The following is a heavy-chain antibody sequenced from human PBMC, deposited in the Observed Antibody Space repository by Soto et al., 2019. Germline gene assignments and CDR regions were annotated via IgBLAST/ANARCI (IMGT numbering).Heavy chain of an antibody. CDR3: ATSGLYDFWSGYYNYYYYYGMDV. D-gene: IGHD3-3*01. Sequence: ASVKVSCKASGYTFTSYDINWVRQATGQGXEWMGWMNPNSGNTGYAQKFQGRVTMTRNTSISTAYMELSSLRSEDTAVYYCATSGLYDFWSGYYNYYYYYGMDVWGQGTTVTVSS. V-gene: IGHV1-8*01. J-gene: IGHJ6*02. CDR2: MNPNSGNT. CDR1: GYTFTSYD.